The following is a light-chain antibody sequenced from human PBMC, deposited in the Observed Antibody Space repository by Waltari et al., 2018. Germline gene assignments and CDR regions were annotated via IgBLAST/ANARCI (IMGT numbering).Light chain of an antibody. V-gene: IGKV3-20*01. CDR2: HAS. Sequence: EIVLTQSPGTVSLSPGDRATFSCGASRSVRIYLAWYQQKPGQAPRLLIYHASSRATGIPDRFSGSGSGTDFRLTISRLEPEDFAMYYCQQYVESPATFGQGTKVEIK. J-gene: IGKJ1*01. CDR1: RSVRIY. CDR3: QQYVESPAT.